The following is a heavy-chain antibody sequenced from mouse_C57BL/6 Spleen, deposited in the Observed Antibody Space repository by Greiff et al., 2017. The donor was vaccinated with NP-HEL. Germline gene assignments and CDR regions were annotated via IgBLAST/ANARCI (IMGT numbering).Heavy chain of an antibody. Sequence: QVQLKESGPGLVQPSQSLSITCTVSGFSLTSYGVHWVRQSPGKGLAWLGVIWSGGSTDYNAAFISRLTISKVNSTRKVFFNMNSLQADDTAIDYCARKPSGYDYAMDYWGQGTSVTVSS. V-gene: IGHV2-2*01. J-gene: IGHJ4*01. CDR2: IWSGGST. CDR1: GFSLTSYG. D-gene: IGHD3-2*02. CDR3: ARKPSGYDYAMDY.